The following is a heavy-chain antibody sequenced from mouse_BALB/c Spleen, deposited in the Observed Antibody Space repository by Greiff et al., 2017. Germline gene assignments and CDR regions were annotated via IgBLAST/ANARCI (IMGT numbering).Heavy chain of an antibody. Sequence: VQLQQPGAELVKPGASVKLSCKASGYTFTSYWMHWVKQRPGQGLEWIGEINPSNGRTNYNEKFKSKATLTVDKSSSTAYMQLSSLTSEDSAVYYCAVYYGSSYVDFDVWGAGTTVTVSS. CDR1: GYTFTSYW. D-gene: IGHD1-1*01. V-gene: IGHV1S81*02. CDR2: INPSNGRT. J-gene: IGHJ1*01. CDR3: AVYYGSSYVDFDV.